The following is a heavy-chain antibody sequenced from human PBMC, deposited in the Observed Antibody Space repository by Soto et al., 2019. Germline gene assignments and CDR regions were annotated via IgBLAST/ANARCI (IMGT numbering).Heavy chain of an antibody. Sequence: SQTLSLTCAISGDSVSSNSAAWNWIRQSPSRGLEWLGRTYYRSKWYNDYAVSVKSRITIKPDTSKNQFSLQLNSVTPEDTAVYYCSRESSIAARPHYYGMDVWGQGTTVTVFS. CDR1: GDSVSSNSAA. D-gene: IGHD6-6*01. J-gene: IGHJ6*02. CDR3: SRESSIAARPHYYGMDV. CDR2: TYYRSKWYN. V-gene: IGHV6-1*01.